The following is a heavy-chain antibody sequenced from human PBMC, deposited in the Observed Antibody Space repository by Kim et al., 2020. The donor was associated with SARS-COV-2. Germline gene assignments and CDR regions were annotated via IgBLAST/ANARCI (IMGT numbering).Heavy chain of an antibody. D-gene: IGHD1-26*01. J-gene: IGHJ4*02. CDR3: ARRSGSYSNDY. CDR2: IYYSGAT. Sequence: LSLTCTVSGDSITDNGYYWSWFRQHPGEGLEYVGYIYYSGATYYNPSLKGRVTISVDTSKNQFSLEVRSVTAADTAVYYCARRSGSYSNDYWVQGIL. V-gene: IGHV4-31*03. CDR1: GDSITDNGYY.